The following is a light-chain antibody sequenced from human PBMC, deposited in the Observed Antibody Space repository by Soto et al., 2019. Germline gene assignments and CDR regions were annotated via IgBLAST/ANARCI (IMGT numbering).Light chain of an antibody. CDR2: WAS. CDR1: QSVLYSSNNKNY. V-gene: IGKV4-1*01. Sequence: DIVMTQSPDSLAVSLGERATINCKSSQSVLYSSNNKNYLAWYQQKPGQPPKLRIYWASTRESGVPDRFSGIESGTDFTLTISSLQAEDVAVYYCQQYYSTPYTFGQGTKLEIK. J-gene: IGKJ2*01. CDR3: QQYYSTPYT.